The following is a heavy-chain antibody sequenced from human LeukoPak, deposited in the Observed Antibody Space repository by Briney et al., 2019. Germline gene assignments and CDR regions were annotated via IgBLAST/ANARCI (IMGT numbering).Heavy chain of an antibody. J-gene: IGHJ3*02. Sequence: GGSLRLSCAASGFTFSSYAMSWVRQAPGKGLEWVSAISGSGGSTLYADSVKGRFTISRENSKNTLYLQMNSLRAEDTAVYYCAKSINYYYDSSGYYRAFDIWGEGTMVTVSS. CDR1: GFTFSSYA. V-gene: IGHV3-23*01. D-gene: IGHD3-22*01. CDR3: AKSINYYYDSSGYYRAFDI. CDR2: ISGSGGST.